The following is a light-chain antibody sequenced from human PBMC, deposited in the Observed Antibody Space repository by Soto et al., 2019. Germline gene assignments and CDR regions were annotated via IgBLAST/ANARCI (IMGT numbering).Light chain of an antibody. Sequence: EIVLTQSPGTLSLSPGERATLSCRSSQSVSRNNLVWYQQRPGQPPRLLISVASSRATGIPDRFSGSGSGTDFSLTISRLETEGFAVYDCQQDCDAAWNFGQGTRLEIK. J-gene: IGKJ5*01. V-gene: IGKV3-20*01. CDR2: VAS. CDR3: QQDCDAAWN. CDR1: QSVSRNN.